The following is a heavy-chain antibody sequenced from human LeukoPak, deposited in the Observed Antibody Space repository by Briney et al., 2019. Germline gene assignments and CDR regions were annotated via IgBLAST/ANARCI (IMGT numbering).Heavy chain of an antibody. V-gene: IGHV4-34*01. J-gene: IGHJ3*02. CDR1: GGSFSGYY. CDR3: ASPNSGDGSDAFDI. D-gene: IGHD7-27*01. Sequence: SETLSLTCAVYGGSFSGYYWSWIRQPPGKGLEWIGEINHSGSTNYNPSLKSRVTMSVDTSKNQFSLKLSSVTAADTAVYYCASPNSGDGSDAFDIWGQGTMVPVSS. CDR2: INHSGST.